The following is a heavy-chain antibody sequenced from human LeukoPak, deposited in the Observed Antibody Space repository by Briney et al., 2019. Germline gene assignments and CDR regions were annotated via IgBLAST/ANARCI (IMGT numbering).Heavy chain of an antibody. D-gene: IGHD1-26*01. CDR1: GYTLTELS. Sequence: GASVKVSCKVSGYTLTELSMRWVRQAPGKGLEWMGGFDPEDGETIYAQKFQGRVTMTEDTSTDTAYMELSSLRSEDTAVYYCATSIGSYSPFDYWGQGTLVTVSS. J-gene: IGHJ4*02. V-gene: IGHV1-24*01. CDR2: FDPEDGET. CDR3: ATSIGSYSPFDY.